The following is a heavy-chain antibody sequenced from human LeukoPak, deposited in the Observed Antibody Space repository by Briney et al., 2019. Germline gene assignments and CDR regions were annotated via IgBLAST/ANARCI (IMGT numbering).Heavy chain of an antibody. D-gene: IGHD3-9*01. J-gene: IGHJ5*02. Sequence: SETLSLTCTVSGGSISSSSYYWGGSRQPPGKGLEWIGSSYYSGRTYYDPSLKSRVNISGDKSKNQVSLKLMYVTAADTPLYYCAREGLRGRRYHDILTGPDWFDPWGQGPLVTVSS. CDR2: SYYSGRT. V-gene: IGHV4-39*07. CDR3: AREGLRGRRYHDILTGPDWFDP. CDR1: GGSISSSSYY.